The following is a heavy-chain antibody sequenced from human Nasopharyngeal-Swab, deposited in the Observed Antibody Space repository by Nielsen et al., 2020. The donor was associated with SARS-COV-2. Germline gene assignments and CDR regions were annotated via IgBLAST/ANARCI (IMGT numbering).Heavy chain of an antibody. CDR1: GGSISSYY. D-gene: IGHD6-13*01. CDR3: ARAPYSSSWYWNAFDI. Sequence: SETLSLTCTVSGGSISSYYWSWIRPPPGKGLEWIGYIYYSGSTNYNPSPKSRVTISVDTSKNQFSLKLSSVTAADTAVYYCARAPYSSSWYWNAFDIWGQGTMVTVSS. J-gene: IGHJ3*02. CDR2: IYYSGST. V-gene: IGHV4-59*01.